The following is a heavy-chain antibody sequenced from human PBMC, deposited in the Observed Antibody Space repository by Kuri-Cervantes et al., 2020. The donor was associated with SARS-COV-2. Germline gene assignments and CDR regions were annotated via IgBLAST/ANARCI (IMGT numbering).Heavy chain of an antibody. V-gene: IGHV4-39*01. J-gene: IGHJ3*02. CDR1: GSSISNKTYY. D-gene: IGHD2-2*01. Sequence: GSLRLSCTVSGSSISNKTYYWAWIRQPPGKGLEWIGIIYYSGSTYYNPSLKSRVIMSVDTSKNQFSLKLSSVTAADTAVYYCARWVVVPAAQAQPLNAFDIWGQGKRV. CDR2: IYYSGST. CDR3: ARWVVVPAAQAQPLNAFDI.